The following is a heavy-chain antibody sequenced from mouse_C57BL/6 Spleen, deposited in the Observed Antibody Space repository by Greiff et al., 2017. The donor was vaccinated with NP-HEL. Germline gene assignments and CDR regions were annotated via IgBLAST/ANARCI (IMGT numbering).Heavy chain of an antibody. CDR1: GFTFSNYW. Sequence: EVKLVESGGGLVQPGGSMKLSCVASGFTFSNYWMNWVRQSPEKGLEWVAQIRLKSDNYATHYAESVKGRFTISRDDSKSSVYLQMNNLRAEDTGIYYCTRGYRLDYWGQGTTLTVSS. CDR3: TRGYRLDY. CDR2: IRLKSDNYAT. V-gene: IGHV6-3*01. J-gene: IGHJ2*01. D-gene: IGHD2-14*01.